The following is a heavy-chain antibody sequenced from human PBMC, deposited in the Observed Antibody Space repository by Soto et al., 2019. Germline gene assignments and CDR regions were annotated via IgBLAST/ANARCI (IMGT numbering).Heavy chain of an antibody. Sequence: GGSLRLSCAASGFTFSSYAMHWVRQAPGKGLEWVAVISYDGSNKYYADSVKGRFTISRDNSKNTLYLQMNSLRAEDTAVYYCARESPPYCSGGSCYARYYYYGMDVSGPGTTLTVS. V-gene: IGHV3-30-3*01. CDR2: ISYDGSNK. J-gene: IGHJ6*02. CDR3: ARESPPYCSGGSCYARYYYYGMDV. CDR1: GFTFSSYA. D-gene: IGHD2-15*01.